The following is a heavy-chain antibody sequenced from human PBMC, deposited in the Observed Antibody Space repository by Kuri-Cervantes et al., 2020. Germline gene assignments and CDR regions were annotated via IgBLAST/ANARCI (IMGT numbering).Heavy chain of an antibody. CDR3: AKGGGGVSAPLT. D-gene: IGHD2-8*01. CDR2: IYIGGST. J-gene: IGHJ5*02. Sequence: GGSLRLSCVASGFTVSTNYMSWVRQAPGKGLEWVSVIYIGGSTYYADSVKGRFTISRDNSKNTLFLQMNSLRAEDTAVYYCAKGGGGVSAPLTWGQGTLVTVSS. CDR1: GFTVSTNY. V-gene: IGHV3-66*02.